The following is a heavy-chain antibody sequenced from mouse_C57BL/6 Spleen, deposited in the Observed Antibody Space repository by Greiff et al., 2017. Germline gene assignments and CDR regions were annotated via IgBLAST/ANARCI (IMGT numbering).Heavy chain of an antibody. J-gene: IGHJ2*01. D-gene: IGHD2-3*01. CDR1: GYTFTDHT. CDR2: IYPRDGST. Sequence: QVQLQQSDAELVKPGASVKISCKVSGYTFTDHTIHWMKQRPEQGLEWIGYIYPRDGSTKYNEKCKGKATLTADKSSSTAYMQLNSLTSEDSAVYCWARKGLYDYFDYWGQGTTLTVSS. CDR3: ARKGLYDYFDY. V-gene: IGHV1-78*01.